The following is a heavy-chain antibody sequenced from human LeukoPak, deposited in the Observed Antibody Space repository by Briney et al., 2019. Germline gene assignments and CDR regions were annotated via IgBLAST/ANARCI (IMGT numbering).Heavy chain of an antibody. D-gene: IGHD2-2*01. Sequence: PGGSLRLSCAASGFTFSNCAMNWVRQAPGKGLEWVSSISGTSSYIYYADSVKGRFTISRDNAKNSLYLQMNSLRAEDTAVYYCADQPSNYWGQGTLVTVSS. J-gene: IGHJ4*02. CDR3: ADQPSNY. CDR1: GFTFSNCA. CDR2: ISGTSSYI. V-gene: IGHV3-21*06.